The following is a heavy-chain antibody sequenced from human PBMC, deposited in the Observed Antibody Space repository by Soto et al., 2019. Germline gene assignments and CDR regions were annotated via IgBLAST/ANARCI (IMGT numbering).Heavy chain of an antibody. V-gene: IGHV3-23*01. Sequence: GGSLRLSCAASGLTFSSYAMSWVRQAPGKGLEWVSHISNSGRSTKYADSVKGRFTISRDNSKNTLYLQMNSLRTEDTAIYYCAKDALAYYDFWSWGQGTLVTVSS. CDR1: GLTFSSYA. J-gene: IGHJ4*02. CDR2: ISNSGRST. D-gene: IGHD3-3*01. CDR3: AKDALAYYDFWS.